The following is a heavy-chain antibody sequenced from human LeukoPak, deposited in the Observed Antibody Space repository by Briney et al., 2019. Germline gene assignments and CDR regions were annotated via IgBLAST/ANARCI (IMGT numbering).Heavy chain of an antibody. V-gene: IGHV5-51*01. Sequence: GESLKISCKGSGYSFASYWIGWVRQMPGKGLEWMGVIYPGDSDTRYSPSFQGQVTISADKSISTAYLQWSSLKASDTAMYYCARTEEATTLEFDYWGQGTLVTVSS. J-gene: IGHJ4*02. D-gene: IGHD1-26*01. CDR1: GYSFASYW. CDR3: ARTEEATTLEFDY. CDR2: IYPGDSDT.